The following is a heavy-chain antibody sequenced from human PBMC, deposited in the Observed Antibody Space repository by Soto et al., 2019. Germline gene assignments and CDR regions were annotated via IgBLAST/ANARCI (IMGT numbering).Heavy chain of an antibody. CDR2: INSAGST. CDR1: GFDASVNY. V-gene: IGHV3-66*01. CDR3: VRENYYYGMDV. J-gene: IGHJ6*02. Sequence: EVQLVESGGTLVQPGGSLRLSCAASGFDASVNYMTWVRQAPGKGLEWVSAINSAGSTFYADSVKGRFTISRDNSKNTLYLQMNNLRVEDTAMYYCVRENYYYGMDVWGQGTAVTVSS.